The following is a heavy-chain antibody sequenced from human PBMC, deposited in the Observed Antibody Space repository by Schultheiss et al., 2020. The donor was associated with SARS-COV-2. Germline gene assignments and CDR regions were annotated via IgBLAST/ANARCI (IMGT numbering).Heavy chain of an antibody. D-gene: IGHD3-22*01. CDR3: AKQEYMIVVVSAYY. CDR2: ISGSGGST. J-gene: IGHJ4*02. CDR1: GFTFSSYA. V-gene: IGHV3-23*01. Sequence: GESLKISCAASGFTFSSYAMSWVRQAPGKGLEWVSAISGSGGSTYYADSVKGRFTISRDNSKNTLYLQMNSLRAEDTAVYYCAKQEYMIVVVSAYYWGQGTLVTVSS.